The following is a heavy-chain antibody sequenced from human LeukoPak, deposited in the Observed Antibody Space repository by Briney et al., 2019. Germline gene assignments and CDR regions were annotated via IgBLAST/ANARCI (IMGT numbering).Heavy chain of an antibody. J-gene: IGHJ5*02. D-gene: IGHD5-12*01. Sequence: GTLRLSCAASGFTFSSYAMSWNRQPPGKELEWIGQINHSGRTNYNPSLKSRVTISVDTSNNPFSLQLSSVTAADTAVYYCARSVKVRPYLQRGYSGYDFGSGWFDPWGQGTLVTVYS. CDR2: INHSGRT. V-gene: IGHV4-34*01. CDR1: GFTFSSYA. CDR3: ARSVKVRPYLQRGYSGYDFGSGWFDP.